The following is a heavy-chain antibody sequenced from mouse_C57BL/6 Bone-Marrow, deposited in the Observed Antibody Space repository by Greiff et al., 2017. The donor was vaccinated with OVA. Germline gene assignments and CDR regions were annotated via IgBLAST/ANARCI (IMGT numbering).Heavy chain of an antibody. Sequence: QVQLQQSGAELVKPGASVKLSCKASGYTFTSYWMHWVKQRPGQGLEWIGMIHPNSGSTNYNEKFKSKATLTVDKSSSTAYMQSSSLTSEDSAVYYCARYGLGYYHYWGQGTLVTVSA. D-gene: IGHD1-1*01. V-gene: IGHV1-64*01. CDR3: ARYGLGYYHY. CDR1: GYTFTSYW. CDR2: IHPNSGST. J-gene: IGHJ3*01.